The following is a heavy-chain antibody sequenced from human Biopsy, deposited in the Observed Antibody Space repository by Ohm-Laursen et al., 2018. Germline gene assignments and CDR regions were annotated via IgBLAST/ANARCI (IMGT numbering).Heavy chain of an antibody. D-gene: IGHD3-22*01. CDR1: GVSISSYF. Sequence: SDTLSLTCTVSGVSISSYFWSWIRQPLGKGLEWIGYVSYSGNTKYNPSLKSQVIISADTSKNQFSLNLSSVTAADTAMYYCAAYYYDSSGYFYAFHYWGQGTLVTVSS. CDR2: VSYSGNT. CDR3: AAYYYDSSGYFYAFHY. V-gene: IGHV4-59*08. J-gene: IGHJ4*02.